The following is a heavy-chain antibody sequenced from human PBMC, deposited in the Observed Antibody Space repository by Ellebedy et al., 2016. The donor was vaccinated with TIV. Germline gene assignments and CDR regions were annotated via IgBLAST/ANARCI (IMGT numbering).Heavy chain of an antibody. V-gene: IGHV3-21*01. D-gene: IGHD2-2*01. J-gene: IGHJ4*02. CDR1: GFTFSDYG. Sequence: GESLKISCTASGFTFSDYGMNWVRQTPGKGLEWVSSISSSSTYIYYADSVKGRFTISRDNAKNSLYLQMNSLRGEDTAVYYCARSTHQLLSNFGCWGQGTLVTVSS. CDR2: ISSSSTYI. CDR3: ARSTHQLLSNFGC.